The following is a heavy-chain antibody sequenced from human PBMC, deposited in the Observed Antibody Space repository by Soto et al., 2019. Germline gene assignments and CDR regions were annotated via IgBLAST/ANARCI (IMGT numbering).Heavy chain of an antibody. Sequence: QVQLVQSGTEVKKPGASVKVSCKASSYTFNSYGISWVRQAPGQGIEWMGWISPYDDNTNYAQNLQGRVTMTTDTSTRTAYMELRSLRSDDTAVYYCARGGYYDSSGSRNYHYYGMDAWGQGTTVTVS. CDR2: ISPYDDNT. CDR3: ARGGYYDSSGSRNYHYYGMDA. V-gene: IGHV1-18*01. D-gene: IGHD3-22*01. J-gene: IGHJ6*02. CDR1: SYTFNSYG.